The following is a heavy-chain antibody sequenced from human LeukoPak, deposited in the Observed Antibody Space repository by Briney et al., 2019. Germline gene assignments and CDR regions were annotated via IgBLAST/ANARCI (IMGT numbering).Heavy chain of an antibody. CDR3: ARHKGLTYYYDSGDYYFDY. J-gene: IGHJ4*02. Sequence: PSETLSLTCAVYGGSFSGYYWSWIRQPPGKGLEWIGEINHSGSTNYNPSLKSRVTISVDTSKNQFSLKLSSVTATYTAVYYCARHKGLTYYYDSGDYYFDYWGQGTLVTVSS. D-gene: IGHD3-22*01. V-gene: IGHV4-34*01. CDR1: GGSFSGYY. CDR2: INHSGST.